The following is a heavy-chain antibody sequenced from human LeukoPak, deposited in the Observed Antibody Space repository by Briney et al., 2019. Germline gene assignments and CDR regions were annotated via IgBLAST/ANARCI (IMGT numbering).Heavy chain of an antibody. J-gene: IGHJ4*02. V-gene: IGHV3-23*01. D-gene: IGHD2-15*01. CDR1: EFTFRSHV. Sequence: PGGSLRLSCAASEFTFRSHVMSWVRQAPGKGLEWISAIVGSGSTTHYADSVKGRFTISRDNSKNTLYLQMNSLRPEDTAVYYCAKVRVGTAHFDYWGQGTLVTVSS. CDR2: IVGSGSTT. CDR3: AKVRVGTAHFDY.